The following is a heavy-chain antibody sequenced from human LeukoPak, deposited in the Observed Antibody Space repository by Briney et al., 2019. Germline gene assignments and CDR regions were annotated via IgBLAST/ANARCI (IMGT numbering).Heavy chain of an antibody. V-gene: IGHV3-23*01. J-gene: IGHJ6*02. CDR3: AKGKDIVVVVAAPYGMDV. D-gene: IGHD2-15*01. CDR1: GFTFSNYA. Sequence: GGSLRLSCAASGFTFSNYAMSWVRQAPGKGLEWVSAISGSGGSTYYADSVKGRFTISRDNSKNTLYLQMNSLRAEDTAVYYCAKGKDIVVVVAAPYGMDVWGQGTTVTVSS. CDR2: ISGSGGST.